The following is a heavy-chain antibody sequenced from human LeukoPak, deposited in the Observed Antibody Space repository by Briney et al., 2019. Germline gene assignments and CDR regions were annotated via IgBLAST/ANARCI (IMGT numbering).Heavy chain of an antibody. CDR3: ARVQGYYYYYYMDV. CDR1: GVSISSSNSY. Sequence: SETLSLTCTVSGVSISSSNSYWGWIRQPPGKGLEWIASIYYSGSTNYNPSLKSRVTIPVDTSKNQFSLKLNSVTAADTAVYYCARVQGYYYYYYMDVWGKGTTVTISS. J-gene: IGHJ6*03. D-gene: IGHD4-11*01. CDR2: IYYSGST. V-gene: IGHV4-39*07.